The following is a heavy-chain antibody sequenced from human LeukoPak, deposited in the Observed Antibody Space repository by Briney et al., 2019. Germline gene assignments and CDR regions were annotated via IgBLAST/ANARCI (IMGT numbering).Heavy chain of an antibody. Sequence: SETLSLTCTVSGASISNHYWSWIRQPAGKALEWIGRIYSSGDTDYNPSLKSRVTMSVDTSKSQFSLKLGSVIAADTAVYYCAHGGNSGSYSENWGQGTLVTVSS. CDR3: AHGGNSGSYSEN. D-gene: IGHD1-26*01. CDR2: IYSSGDT. CDR1: GASISNHY. J-gene: IGHJ4*02. V-gene: IGHV4-4*07.